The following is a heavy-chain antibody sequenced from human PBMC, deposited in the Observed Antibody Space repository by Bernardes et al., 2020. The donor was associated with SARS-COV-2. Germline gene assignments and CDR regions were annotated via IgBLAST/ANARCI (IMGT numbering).Heavy chain of an antibody. CDR1: GFTFSSYG. CDR3: ARPLYTSYAAEYFQH. Sequence: GGSLRLSCAASGFTFSSYGMHWVRQAPGKGLEWVALIWYDGSNKYYAGSVKGRFTISRDNSKNTLYLQMNSLRAEDTAVYYCARPLYTSYAAEYFQHWGQGTLVTVSS. CDR2: IWYDGSNK. J-gene: IGHJ1*01. D-gene: IGHD6-6*01. V-gene: IGHV3-33*01.